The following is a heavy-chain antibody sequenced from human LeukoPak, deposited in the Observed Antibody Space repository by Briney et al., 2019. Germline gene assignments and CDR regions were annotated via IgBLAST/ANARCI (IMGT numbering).Heavy chain of an antibody. J-gene: IGHJ3*02. CDR2: ISSSTNYI. V-gene: IGHV3-21*01. CDR3: ARGPNGRTFDI. D-gene: IGHD4-17*01. Sequence: GGSLRLSCAASGFTFSTYNMNWVRQAPGKGLQWVSFISSSTNYIYYADSVKGRFTISRDNAKDSLYLQMNSLTAEDTAVYYCARGPNGRTFDIWGQGTMVAVSS. CDR1: GFTFSTYN.